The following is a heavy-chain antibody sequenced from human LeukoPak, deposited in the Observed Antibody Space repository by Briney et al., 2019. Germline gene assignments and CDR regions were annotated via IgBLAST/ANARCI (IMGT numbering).Heavy chain of an antibody. J-gene: IGHJ4*02. Sequence: PGGSLRLFCAASGFTVSSKYMSWVRQAPGKGLEWVSVIYSGGSTYYADSGKGRFTISKDNSKNTLYLQRNSLRAEDTAVYYCARVSYDSSGYYFDYWGQGTLVTVSS. V-gene: IGHV3-53*01. CDR1: GFTVSSKY. D-gene: IGHD3-22*01. CDR2: IYSGGST. CDR3: ARVSYDSSGYYFDY.